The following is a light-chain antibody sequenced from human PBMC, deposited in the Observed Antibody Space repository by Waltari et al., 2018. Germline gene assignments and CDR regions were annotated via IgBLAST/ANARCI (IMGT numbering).Light chain of an antibody. CDR2: KDT. CDR3: QSVDSRITYVV. Sequence: YELTQPPSVSVSPGQTARITCSGDALAKQFASWYQQKPGQAPVMVIDKDTERPSGTPGRFCGSSSGTTVTLTISGVQAEDEADYYCQSVDSRITYVVFGGGTKVTVL. CDR1: ALAKQF. J-gene: IGLJ2*01. V-gene: IGLV3-25*03.